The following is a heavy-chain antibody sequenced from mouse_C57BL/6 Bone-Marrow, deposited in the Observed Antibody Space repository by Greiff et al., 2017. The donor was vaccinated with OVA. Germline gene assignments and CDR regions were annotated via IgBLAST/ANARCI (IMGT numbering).Heavy chain of an antibody. V-gene: IGHV1-69*01. Sequence: QQSCKASGYTFTSYWMHWVKQRPGQGLEWIGEIDPSDSYTNYNQKFKGKSTLTVDKSSSTAYMQLSSLTSEDSAVYYCARLYAMDYWGQGTSVTVSS. CDR2: IDPSDSYT. J-gene: IGHJ4*01. CDR3: ARLYAMDY. CDR1: GYTFTSYW.